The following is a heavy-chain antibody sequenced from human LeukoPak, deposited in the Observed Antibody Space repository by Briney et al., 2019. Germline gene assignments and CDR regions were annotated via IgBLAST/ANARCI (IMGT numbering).Heavy chain of an antibody. CDR3: ARDGGDAEYFQH. Sequence: SETLSLTCTVSGGSISSYYWSWIRQPPGKGLGWIGYIYYSGSTNYNPSLKSRVTISVDTSKNQFSLKLSSVTAADTAVYYCARDGGDAEYFQHWGQGTLVTVSS. D-gene: IGHD2-21*02. J-gene: IGHJ1*01. CDR1: GGSISSYY. V-gene: IGHV4-59*01. CDR2: IYYSGST.